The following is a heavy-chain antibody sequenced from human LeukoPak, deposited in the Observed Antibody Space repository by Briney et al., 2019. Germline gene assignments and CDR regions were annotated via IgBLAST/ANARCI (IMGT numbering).Heavy chain of an antibody. CDR2: ITDSGRKT. CDR1: GLTFSNYA. D-gene: IGHD3-10*01. Sequence: PGGSLRLSCAASGLTFSNYAMNWVRQASGKGLEWVSGITDSGRKTYYADSVKGRFSISRDDSKNTVYRQMSDLRAEDTAVYYCAKITKATTPNYWGQGTLVTVSS. CDR3: AKITKATTPNY. V-gene: IGHV3-23*01. J-gene: IGHJ4*02.